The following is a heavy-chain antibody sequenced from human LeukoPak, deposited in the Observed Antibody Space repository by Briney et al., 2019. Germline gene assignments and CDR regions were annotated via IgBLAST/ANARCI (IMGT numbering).Heavy chain of an antibody. Sequence: GGSLRLSCVASGFTFSSYGMHWVRQAPGKGLEGVAFVRYDGSNKYYADSVKGRFTISRDNPKNTMYLQMNSLRVGDTAVYYCAKDRGSSWTFDYWGQGTLVTVSS. D-gene: IGHD6-13*01. CDR1: GFTFSSYG. V-gene: IGHV3-30*02. CDR2: VRYDGSNK. CDR3: AKDRGSSWTFDY. J-gene: IGHJ4*02.